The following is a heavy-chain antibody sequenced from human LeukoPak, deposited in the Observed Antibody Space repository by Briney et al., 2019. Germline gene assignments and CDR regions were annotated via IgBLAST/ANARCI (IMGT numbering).Heavy chain of an antibody. CDR3: ATVHSSSWYSTNWFDP. CDR2: INHSGST. D-gene: IGHD6-13*01. Sequence: SETLSLTCAVYGGSFSGYYWSWIRQPPGKGLEWIGEINHSGSTNYNPSLKSRVTISVDTSKNQFSLKLSSVTAADTAVYYCATVHSSSWYSTNWFDPWGQGTLVTVSS. J-gene: IGHJ5*02. V-gene: IGHV4-34*01. CDR1: GGSFSGYY.